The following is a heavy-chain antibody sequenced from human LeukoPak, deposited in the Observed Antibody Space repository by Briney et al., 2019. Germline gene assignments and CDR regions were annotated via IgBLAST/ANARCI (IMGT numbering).Heavy chain of an antibody. J-gene: IGHJ3*02. Sequence: PSETLSLTCTVSGGSISSSSYYWGWIRQPPGKGLEWIGSIYYSGSTYYNPSLKSRVTISVDTSKNQFSLKLSSVTAADTAVYYCASSIHYYDSSGTGHDAFDIWGQGTMVTVSS. V-gene: IGHV4-39*07. CDR2: IYYSGST. CDR3: ASSIHYYDSSGTGHDAFDI. CDR1: GGSISSSSYY. D-gene: IGHD3-22*01.